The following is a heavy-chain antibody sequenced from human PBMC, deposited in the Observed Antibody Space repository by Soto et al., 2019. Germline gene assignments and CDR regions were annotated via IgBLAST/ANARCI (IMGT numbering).Heavy chain of an antibody. J-gene: IGHJ3*02. CDR2: ISYDGSNK. V-gene: IGHV3-30*18. CDR3: AKERSKSSTTVTTSGYAFDI. CDR1: GFTFSSYG. Sequence: GGSLRLSCAASGFTFSSYGMHWVRQAPGKGLEWVAVISYDGSNKYYADSVKGRFTISRDNSKNTLYLQMNSLRAEDTAVYYCAKERSKSSTTVTTSGYAFDIWGQGTMVTVSS. D-gene: IGHD4-17*01.